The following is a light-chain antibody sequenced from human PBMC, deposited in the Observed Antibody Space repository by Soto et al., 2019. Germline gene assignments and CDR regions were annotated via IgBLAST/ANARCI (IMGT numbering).Light chain of an antibody. J-gene: IGKJ5*01. V-gene: IGKV1-12*01. Sequence: DIQITQSPSSVSASVGDRFTITCRASQGIRSWLAWYQQKPGNTPKLLIYAASSLQSGVPSRFSGSGSGTDFTLTISSLQPEDSATYYCQQANSFPRTFGQGTRLEIK. CDR1: QGIRSW. CDR2: AAS. CDR3: QQANSFPRT.